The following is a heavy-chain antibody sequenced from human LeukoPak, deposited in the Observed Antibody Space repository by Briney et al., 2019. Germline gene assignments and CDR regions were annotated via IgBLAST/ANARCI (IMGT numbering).Heavy chain of an antibody. D-gene: IGHD2/OR15-2a*01. Sequence: GASVKVSCKASGYTFTSYDINWVRQATGQGLEWMGWMNPNSGNTGYAQKFQGRVTMTRNTSISTAYMELSSLRSEDTAVYCCARVSNSALDFDYWGQGTLVTVSS. J-gene: IGHJ4*02. V-gene: IGHV1-8*01. CDR1: GYTFTSYD. CDR3: ARVSNSALDFDY. CDR2: MNPNSGNT.